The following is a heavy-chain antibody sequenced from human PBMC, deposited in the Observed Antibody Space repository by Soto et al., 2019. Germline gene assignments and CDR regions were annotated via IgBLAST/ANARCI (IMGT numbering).Heavy chain of an antibody. CDR1: GFTFTSSA. Sequence: ASVKVSCKASGFTFTSSAMQWVRQARGQRLEWIGWIVVGSGNTNYAQKFQERVTITRDMSTSTAYMELSSLRSEDTAVYYCAATSLAVAGTFGYYYYYMDVWGKGTTVTVSS. V-gene: IGHV1-58*02. CDR2: IVVGSGNT. CDR3: AATSLAVAGTFGYYYYYMDV. D-gene: IGHD6-19*01. J-gene: IGHJ6*03.